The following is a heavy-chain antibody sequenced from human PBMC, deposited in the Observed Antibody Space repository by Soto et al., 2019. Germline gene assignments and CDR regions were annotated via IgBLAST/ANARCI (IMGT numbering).Heavy chain of an antibody. Sequence: ASVKVSCKASGYTFTGYYMHWVRQAPGQGLEWMGWINPNSGCTNYAQKFQGRVTMTRDTSISTAYMELSRLRSDDTAVYYCAREGIAVAGHESYYGMDVWGQGTTVTVSS. CDR3: AREGIAVAGHESYYGMDV. V-gene: IGHV1-2*02. CDR2: INPNSGCT. J-gene: IGHJ6*02. CDR1: GYTFTGYY. D-gene: IGHD6-19*01.